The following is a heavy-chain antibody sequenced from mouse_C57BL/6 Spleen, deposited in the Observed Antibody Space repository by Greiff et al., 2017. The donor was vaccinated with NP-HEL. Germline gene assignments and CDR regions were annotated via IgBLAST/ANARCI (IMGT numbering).Heavy chain of an antibody. CDR1: GYTFTGFW. Sequence: QVQLQQSGAELMKPGASVKLSCKATGYTFTGFWIEWVKQRPGHGLEWIGEILPGSGSTNYNEKFKGKATFTADTSSNTAYMQLSSLTTEDSAIYVCATRDYDYDEGWFAYWGQGTLVTVSA. J-gene: IGHJ3*01. V-gene: IGHV1-9*01. CDR2: ILPGSGST. D-gene: IGHD2-4*01. CDR3: ATRDYDYDEGWFAY.